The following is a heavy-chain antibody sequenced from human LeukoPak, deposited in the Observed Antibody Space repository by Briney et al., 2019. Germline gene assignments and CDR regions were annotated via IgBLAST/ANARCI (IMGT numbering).Heavy chain of an antibody. CDR2: IYTSGST. CDR3: ARVGSYDSSGYYPAPFDY. CDR1: GGSISSYY. V-gene: IGHV4-4*07. J-gene: IGHJ4*02. D-gene: IGHD3-22*01. Sequence: SETLSLTCTVSGGSISSYYWSWIRQPAGKGLEWIGRIYTSGSTNYNPSLKSRVTMSVDTSKNQFSLKLSSVTAADTAVYYCARVGSYDSSGYYPAPFDYWGQGTLVTVSS.